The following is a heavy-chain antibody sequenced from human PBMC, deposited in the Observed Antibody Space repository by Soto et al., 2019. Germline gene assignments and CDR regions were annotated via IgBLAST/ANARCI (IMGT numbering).Heavy chain of an antibody. D-gene: IGHD3-3*01. CDR3: ARWSYLDY. Sequence: GSLRLSCAASGFSFGSYALSWVRQAPGKGLEWVSTISGSDGKTFYADSVKSRFSISRDTSQSTLYLQMNSLRADDTAMYYCARWSYLDYWGQDTRVTVSS. J-gene: IGHJ4*02. CDR2: ISGSDGKT. CDR1: GFSFGSYA. V-gene: IGHV3-23*01.